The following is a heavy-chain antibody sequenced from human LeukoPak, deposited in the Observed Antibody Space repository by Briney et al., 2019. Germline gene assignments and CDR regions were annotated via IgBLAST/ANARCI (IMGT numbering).Heavy chain of an antibody. CDR2: MNPNSGNT. J-gene: IGHJ3*02. CDR3: ARGPFVTIFRVVRAFDI. Sequence: ASVKVSCKASGYTFTSYDINWVRQATGQGLEWMGWMNPNSGNTGYAQKFQGRVTITRNTSISTAYMELSSLRSEDTAVYYCARGPFVTIFRVVRAFDIWGQGTMVTVSS. V-gene: IGHV1-8*03. D-gene: IGHD3-3*01. CDR1: GYTFTSYD.